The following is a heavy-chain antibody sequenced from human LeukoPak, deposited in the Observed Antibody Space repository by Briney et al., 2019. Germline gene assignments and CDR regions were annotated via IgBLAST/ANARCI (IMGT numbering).Heavy chain of an antibody. Sequence: GGSLRLSCAASGFTFSGSAMHWVRQASGKGLEWVGRIRSKANSYATAYAASVKGRFTISRDDSKNTAYLQMNSLKTEDTAVYYCTRHPITGTTLWGCNWFDPWGQGTLVTVSS. CDR2: IRSKANSYAT. V-gene: IGHV3-73*01. J-gene: IGHJ5*02. CDR1: GFTFSGSA. D-gene: IGHD1-7*01. CDR3: TRHPITGTTLWGCNWFDP.